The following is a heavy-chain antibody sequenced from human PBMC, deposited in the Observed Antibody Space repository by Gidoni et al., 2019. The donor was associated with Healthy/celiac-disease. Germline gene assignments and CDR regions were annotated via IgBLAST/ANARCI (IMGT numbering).Heavy chain of an antibody. D-gene: IGHD3-22*01. V-gene: IGHV1-69*09. CDR1: GGTFSSYA. CDR2: IIPILGIA. Sequence: QVQLVQSGAEVKKPGSSVKVSCKGSGGTFSSYAISWVRPAPGQGLEWMGRIIPILGIANYAQKFQGRVTITADKSTSTAYMELSSLRSEDTAVYYCARAYYYDSSGPRCAFDIWGQGTMVTVSS. CDR3: ARAYYYDSSGPRCAFDI. J-gene: IGHJ3*02.